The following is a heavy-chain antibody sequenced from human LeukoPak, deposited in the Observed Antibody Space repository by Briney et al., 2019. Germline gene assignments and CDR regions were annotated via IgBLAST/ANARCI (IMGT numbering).Heavy chain of an antibody. CDR1: GGSFSGYY. V-gene: IGHV4-34*01. Sequence: SETLSLTCAVYGGSFSGYYWSWIRQPPGKGLEWIGEINHSGSTNYNPSLKSRITISVDTSKNQFSLKLSSVTAEDTAVYYCARAWGVATKATNFDYWGQGTLVTVSS. CDR3: ARAWGVATKATNFDY. J-gene: IGHJ4*02. CDR2: INHSGST. D-gene: IGHD5-12*01.